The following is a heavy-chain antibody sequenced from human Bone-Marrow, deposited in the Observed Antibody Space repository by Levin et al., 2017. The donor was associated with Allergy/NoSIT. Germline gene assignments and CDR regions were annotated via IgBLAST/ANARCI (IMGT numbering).Heavy chain of an antibody. V-gene: IGHV3-23*01. CDR3: AKTYQAKWYFDL. CDR2: ISGSGDST. J-gene: IGHJ2*01. Sequence: LSLTCAASGFTFSSYAMTWVRQAPGKGLEWVSGISGSGDSTYYADSVKGRFTISRDNSKNTLYLQMNSLRAEDTAIYYCAKTYQAKWYFDLWGRGTLVTVSS. CDR1: GFTFSSYA. D-gene: IGHD2-2*01.